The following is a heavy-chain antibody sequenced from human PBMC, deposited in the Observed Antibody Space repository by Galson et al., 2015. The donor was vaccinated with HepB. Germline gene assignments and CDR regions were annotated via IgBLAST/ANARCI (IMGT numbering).Heavy chain of an antibody. CDR2: ISYDGSNK. CDR1: GFTFSSYA. CDR3: ARLPSGSSRGPFDY. Sequence: SLRLSCAASGFTFSSYAMHWVRQAPGKGLEWVAVISYDGSNKYYADSVKGRFTISRDNSKNTLYLQMNSLRAEDTAVYYCARLPSGSSRGPFDYWGQGTLVTVSS. D-gene: IGHD1-26*01. V-gene: IGHV3-30*04. J-gene: IGHJ4*02.